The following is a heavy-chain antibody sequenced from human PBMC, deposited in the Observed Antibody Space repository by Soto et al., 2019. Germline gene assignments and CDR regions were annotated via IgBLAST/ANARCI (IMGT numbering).Heavy chain of an antibody. J-gene: IGHJ4*02. CDR1: GGSFTGHF. D-gene: IGHD7-27*01. CDR3: ARAKFESTGWHQFDI. Sequence: QVHLEQRGAGLLKPSETLSLTCTVSGGSFTGHFWSWVRQPTGKGLEWIGEVSHSGNTKYYPSLRSRVTLSVDSSKNQISLALTSVTAADTAVYYCARAKFESTGWHQFDIWGQGTLVTVSS. V-gene: IGHV4-34*02. CDR2: VSHSGNT.